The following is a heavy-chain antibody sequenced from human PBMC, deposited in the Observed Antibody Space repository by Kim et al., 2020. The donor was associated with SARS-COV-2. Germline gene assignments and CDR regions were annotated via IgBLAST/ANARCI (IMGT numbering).Heavy chain of an antibody. D-gene: IGHD6-13*01. J-gene: IGHJ3*02. V-gene: IGHV4-31*03. CDR3: ARGGSSWYYAFDI. Sequence: SETLSLTCTVSGGSISSGGYYWSWIRQHPGKGLEWIGYIYYSGSTYYNPSLKSRVTISVDTSKNQFSLKLSSVTAADTAVYYCARGGSSWYYAFDIWGQGTMVTVSS. CDR1: GGSISSGGYY. CDR2: IYYSGST.